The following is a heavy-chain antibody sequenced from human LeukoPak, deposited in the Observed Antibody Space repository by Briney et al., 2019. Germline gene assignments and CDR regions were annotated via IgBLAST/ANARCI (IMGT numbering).Heavy chain of an antibody. J-gene: IGHJ4*02. D-gene: IGHD4-17*01. CDR3: TKEFYGDYL. CDR1: GFTVSNYW. V-gene: IGHV3-74*01. CDR2: ISPDGNTP. Sequence: GGSLRLSWAPSGFTVSNYWMHWVRQAPGKGLVWVSRISPDGNTPRYADSVKGRFTISRDDAKNTLYLQMHSLRVEDMAVYYCTKEFYGDYLWGQGTLVTVPS.